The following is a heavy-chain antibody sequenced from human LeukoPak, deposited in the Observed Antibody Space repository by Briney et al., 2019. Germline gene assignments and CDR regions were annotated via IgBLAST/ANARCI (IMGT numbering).Heavy chain of an antibody. Sequence: TGGSLRLSFAASGFTFSSFALSWVRQAPGKGLEWVSSISGSGGSTYSAASVKGRFTISRDSSNNTLYLQMNSLRAEDTAVYYCAKGARVGAGKYYFDYWGQGTLVTVSS. CDR1: GFTFSSFA. J-gene: IGHJ4*02. CDR2: ISGSGGST. CDR3: AKGARVGAGKYYFDY. V-gene: IGHV3-23*01. D-gene: IGHD3-10*01.